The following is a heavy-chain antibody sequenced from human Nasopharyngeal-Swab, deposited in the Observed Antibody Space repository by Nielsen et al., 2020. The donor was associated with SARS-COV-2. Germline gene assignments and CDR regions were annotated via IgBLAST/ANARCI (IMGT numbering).Heavy chain of an antibody. Sequence: ASVKVSCKVSGYTLTELSMHWVRQAPGQGLEWMGWISAYNGNTNYAQKLQGRVTMTTDTSTSTAYMELRSLRSDDTAVYYCARYVDTAHDYWGQGTLVTVSS. D-gene: IGHD5-18*01. CDR1: GYTLTELS. CDR2: ISAYNGNT. J-gene: IGHJ4*02. CDR3: ARYVDTAHDY. V-gene: IGHV1-18*01.